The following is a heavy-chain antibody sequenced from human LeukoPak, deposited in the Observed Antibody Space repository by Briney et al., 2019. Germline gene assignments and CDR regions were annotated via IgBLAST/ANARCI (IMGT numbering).Heavy chain of an antibody. J-gene: IGHJ4*02. CDR2: IYYSGST. V-gene: IGHV4-59*01. D-gene: IGHD6-6*01. CDR1: GGSISSYY. Sequence: SSETLSLXCTVSGGSISSYYWSWNRQPPGKGLEWIGYIYYSGSTNYNPSLKSRVTISVDTSKNQFSLKLSSVTAADTAVYYCARFSRGDSSSRRRAFDYWGQGTLVTVSS. CDR3: ARFSRGDSSSRRRAFDY.